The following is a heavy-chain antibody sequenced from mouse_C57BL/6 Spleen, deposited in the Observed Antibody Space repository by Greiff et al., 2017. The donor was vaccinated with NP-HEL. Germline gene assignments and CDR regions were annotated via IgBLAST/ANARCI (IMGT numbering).Heavy chain of an antibody. Sequence: EVQLVESGGGLVKPGGSLKLSCAASGFTFSSYAMSWVRQTPEKRLEWVATISDGGSYTYYPDNVKGRFTISRDNAKNNLYLQMSHLKSEDTAMYYCARDGSNYVGCAYWGQETLVTVSA. CDR1: GFTFSSYA. V-gene: IGHV5-4*01. J-gene: IGHJ3*01. CDR3: ARDGSNYVGCAY. D-gene: IGHD2-5*01. CDR2: ISDGGSYT.